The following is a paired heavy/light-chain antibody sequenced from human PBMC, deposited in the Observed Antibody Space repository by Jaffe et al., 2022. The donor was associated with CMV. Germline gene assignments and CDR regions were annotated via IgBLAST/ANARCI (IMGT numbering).Light chain of an antibody. V-gene: IGLV3-1*01. CDR2: QDS. Sequence: SYELTQPPSVSVSPGQTASITCSGDKLGDKYACWYQQKPGQSPVLVIYQDSKRPSGIPERFSGSNSGNTATLTISGTQAMDEADYYCQAWDSSTSVVFGGGTKLTVL. CDR3: QAWDSSTSVV. CDR1: KLGDKY. J-gene: IGLJ2*01.
Heavy chain of an antibody. J-gene: IGHJ3*02. V-gene: IGHV4-59*08. CDR3: ARSGPSGYCSGGSCYQPINRNDAFDI. CDR2: IYYSGST. CDR1: GGSISSYY. Sequence: QVQLQESGPGLVKPSETLSLTCTVSGGSISSYYWSWIRQPPGKGLEWIGYIYYSGSTNYNPSLKSRVTISVDTSKNQFSLKLSSVTAADTAVYYCARSGPSGYCSGGSCYQPINRNDAFDIWGQGTMVTVSS. D-gene: IGHD2-15*01.